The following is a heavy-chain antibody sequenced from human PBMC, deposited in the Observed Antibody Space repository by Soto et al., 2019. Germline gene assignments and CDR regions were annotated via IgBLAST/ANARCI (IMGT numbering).Heavy chain of an antibody. V-gene: IGHV5-51*01. CDR3: ARRGVTMIRGVTVPFDP. D-gene: IGHD3-10*01. CDR1: GYSFTSYW. CDR2: IYPGDSDT. J-gene: IGHJ5*02. Sequence: GETLKISCKGSGYSFTSYWIAWVRQMTGKGLEWMGIIYPGDSDTRYSPSFQGQVTISADKSISTAYLQWSSLKASDTAMYYCARRGVTMIRGVTVPFDPWGQGTLVTVSS.